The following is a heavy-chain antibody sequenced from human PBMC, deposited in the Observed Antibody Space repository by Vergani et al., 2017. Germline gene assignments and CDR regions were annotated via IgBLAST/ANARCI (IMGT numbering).Heavy chain of an antibody. D-gene: IGHD3-3*01. J-gene: IGHJ4*02. Sequence: QVQLVESGGGVVQPGRSLRLSCAASEFTFSSYGMHWVRQAPGKGLEWVAVIWYDGSKKYYADSVKGRFTISRDNSKNTLYLQMNSLRAEDRAVYYCARDKQDGGLEWLPDYFDYWGQGTLVTVSS. CDR1: EFTFSSYG. V-gene: IGHV3-33*01. CDR2: IWYDGSKK. CDR3: ARDKQDGGLEWLPDYFDY.